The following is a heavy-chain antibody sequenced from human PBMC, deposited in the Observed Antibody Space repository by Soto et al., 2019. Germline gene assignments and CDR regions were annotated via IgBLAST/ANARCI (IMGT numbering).Heavy chain of an antibody. J-gene: IGHJ6*02. CDR1: RLTFSSYS. CDR3: AREGCGSGGCSENSYYYGMEV. Sequence: PGGSLRLSCAATRLTFSSYSVNWVRQAPGKGLEWVASISSSSTSIYYADSVRGRFTISRDNAENSVYLQMKSLRVEYTDVYHCAREGCGSGGCSENSYYYGMEVWGQGTTVTVSS. V-gene: IGHV3-21*01. CDR2: ISSSSTSI. D-gene: IGHD2-21*01.